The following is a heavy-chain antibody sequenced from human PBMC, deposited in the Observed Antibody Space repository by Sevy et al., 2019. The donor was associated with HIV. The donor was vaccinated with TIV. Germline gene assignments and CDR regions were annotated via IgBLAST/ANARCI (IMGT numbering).Heavy chain of an antibody. CDR2: IYYSGST. J-gene: IGHJ4*02. V-gene: IGHV4-39*01. CDR1: GGSLSSGTYY. D-gene: IGHD3-10*01. Sequence: SETLSLTCTVSGGSLSSGTYYWDWIRQPPGKGLEWIGSIYYSGSTSYNPSLESRVTISVDTSKNQFSLKVTSMTAADTAVFYCARLGRRGYYFDYWGQGTLVTVSS. CDR3: ARLGRRGYYFDY.